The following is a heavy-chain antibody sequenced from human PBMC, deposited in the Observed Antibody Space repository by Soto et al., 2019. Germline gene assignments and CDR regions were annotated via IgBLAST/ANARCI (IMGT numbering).Heavy chain of an antibody. D-gene: IGHD6-19*01. J-gene: IGHJ4*02. CDR1: GYTFTSYA. Sequence: ASVKVSCKASGYTFTSYAMHWVRQAPGQRLEWMGWINAGNGNTKYSQKFQGRVTITRDTSASTAYMELSSLRSEDTVVYYCARAGQWLVRISRYFDYWGQGTLVTVSS. CDR2: INAGNGNT. V-gene: IGHV1-3*01. CDR3: ARAGQWLVRISRYFDY.